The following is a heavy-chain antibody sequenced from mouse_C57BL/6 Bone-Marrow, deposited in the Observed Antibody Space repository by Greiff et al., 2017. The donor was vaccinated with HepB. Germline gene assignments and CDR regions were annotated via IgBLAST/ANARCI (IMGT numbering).Heavy chain of an antibody. CDR3: ARSFYGSSYWYFDV. V-gene: IGHV7-3*01. CDR2: IRNKANGYTT. CDR1: GFTFTDYY. D-gene: IGHD1-1*01. J-gene: IGHJ1*03. Sequence: EVMLVESGGGLVQPGGSLSLSCAASGFTFTDYYMSWVRQPPGKALAWLGFIRNKANGYTTEYSASVKGRFTISRDNSQSILYLQMNALRAEDSATYYCARSFYGSSYWYFDVWGTGTTVTVSS.